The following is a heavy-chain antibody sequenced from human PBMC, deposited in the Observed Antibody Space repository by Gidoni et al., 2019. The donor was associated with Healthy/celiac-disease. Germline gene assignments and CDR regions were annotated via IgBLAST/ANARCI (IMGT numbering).Heavy chain of an antibody. Sequence: EVQLLASGGGLVQPGGSLRLSCAASGFPFSSYAMSWVRQAPGKGLEWVAAISGSGGRTYYAVSVKGRVTISRDKSKNTLYLQMNSLRAEDTAVYYCAKDCGSSGCCDYWGQGTLVTVSS. CDR2: ISGSGGRT. D-gene: IGHD6-19*01. CDR3: AKDCGSSGCCDY. CDR1: GFPFSSYA. J-gene: IGHJ4*02. V-gene: IGHV3-23*01.